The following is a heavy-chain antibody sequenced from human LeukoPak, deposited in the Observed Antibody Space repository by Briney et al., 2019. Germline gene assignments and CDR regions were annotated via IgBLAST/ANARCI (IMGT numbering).Heavy chain of an antibody. CDR1: GGSISSGSYY. CDR2: IYTSGST. D-gene: IGHD2-2*01. J-gene: IGHJ6*03. Sequence: PSQTLSLTCTVSGGSISSGSYYWSWIRQPAGTGLEWIGRIYTSGSTNYNPSLKSRVTISVDTSKNQFSLKLSSVTAADTAVYYCASSHHRYCSSTSCYYYYMDVWGKGTTVTVSS. V-gene: IGHV4-61*02. CDR3: ASSHHRYCSSTSCYYYYMDV.